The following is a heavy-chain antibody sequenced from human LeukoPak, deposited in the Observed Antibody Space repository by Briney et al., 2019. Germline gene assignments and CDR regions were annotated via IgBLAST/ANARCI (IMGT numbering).Heavy chain of an antibody. CDR3: ARVSSGWYINYYYYYYMDV. CDR2: INWNGGST. CDR1: GFTFDDYG. D-gene: IGHD6-19*01. J-gene: IGHJ6*03. V-gene: IGHV3-20*04. Sequence: GGSLRLSCAASGFTFDDYGMSWVRQAPGKGLEWVSGINWNGGSTGYADSVKGRFTISRDNAKNSLYLQMNSLRAEDTAVYYCARVSSGWYINYYYYYYMDVWGKGTTVTVSS.